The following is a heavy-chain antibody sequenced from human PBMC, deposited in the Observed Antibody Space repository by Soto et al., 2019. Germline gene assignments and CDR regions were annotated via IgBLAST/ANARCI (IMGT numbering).Heavy chain of an antibody. CDR2: ISSSSSYI. D-gene: IGHD2-15*01. CDR1: GFTFSSYS. V-gene: IGHV3-21*03. CDR3: PRRRYSLFDY. Sequence: GGSLRLSCAASGFTFSSYSMNWVRPPPGKGLERVSSISSSSSYIYYADSVKRRFTISRDNAKNSLYLQMNILKTEDTADYYCPRRRYSLFDYWGQGTLVTVSS. J-gene: IGHJ4*02.